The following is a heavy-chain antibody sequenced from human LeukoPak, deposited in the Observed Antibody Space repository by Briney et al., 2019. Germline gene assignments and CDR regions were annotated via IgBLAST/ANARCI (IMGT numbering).Heavy chain of an antibody. CDR3: ARDGAWELLFSPPY. Sequence: ASVKVSCKASGYTFTGYYMHWVRQAPGQGLEWMGWINPNSGGTNYAQKFQGRITMTRDTSISTAYMELSRLRSDDTAVYYCARDGAWELLFSPPYWGQGTLVTVSS. CDR2: INPNSGGT. J-gene: IGHJ4*02. D-gene: IGHD1-26*01. V-gene: IGHV1-2*02. CDR1: GYTFTGYY.